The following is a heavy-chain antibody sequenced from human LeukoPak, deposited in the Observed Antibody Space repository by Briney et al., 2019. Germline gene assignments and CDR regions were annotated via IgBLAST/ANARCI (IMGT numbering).Heavy chain of an antibody. Sequence: GGSLRLSCVASELTFSLYAMGWVRQAPGKGLEWVSGIGVSGDTYYADSVRGRFTISRDNSKNTVDLQMNNLRAEDTAVYYCAKDQGYLGDNWYGFWDYWGPGPLVTVS. CDR1: ELTFSLYA. CDR2: IGVSGDT. V-gene: IGHV3-23*01. D-gene: IGHD5-24*01. J-gene: IGHJ4*02. CDR3: AKDQGYLGDNWYGFWDY.